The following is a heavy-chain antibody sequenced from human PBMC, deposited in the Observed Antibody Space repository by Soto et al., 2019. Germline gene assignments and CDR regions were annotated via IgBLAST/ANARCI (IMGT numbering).Heavy chain of an antibody. V-gene: IGHV1-46*01. J-gene: IGHJ4*02. D-gene: IGHD3-3*01. Sequence: AAGNLACKASLYTFSRCYMHCVRQAPVQGRAWMGIINPIGGGTGYAQNFQGRFTMTTDTSTTTVYMELSSLRSEETAFYYCAPRRFNPGAIEYRGQRNLV. CDR3: APRRFNPGAIEY. CDR1: LYTFSRCY. CDR2: INPIGGGT.